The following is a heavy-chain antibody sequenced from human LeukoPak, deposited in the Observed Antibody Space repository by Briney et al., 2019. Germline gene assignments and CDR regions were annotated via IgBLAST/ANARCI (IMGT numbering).Heavy chain of an antibody. V-gene: IGHV3-7*01. J-gene: IGHJ4*02. CDR1: GFTFSSYA. CDR3: ARISRLGDLSLYRALDY. CDR2: IKEEGGEK. Sequence: GGSLRLSCAASGFTFSSYAMSWVRQAPGKGLEWVANIKEEGGEKNYVDSVKGRFTISRDNALYLQMNSLRVEDSAVYYCARISRLGDLSLYRALDYWGQGTRVTVSS. D-gene: IGHD3-16*02.